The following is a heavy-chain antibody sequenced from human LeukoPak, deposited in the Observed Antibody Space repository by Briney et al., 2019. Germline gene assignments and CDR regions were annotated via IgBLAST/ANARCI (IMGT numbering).Heavy chain of an antibody. Sequence: SETLSLTCTVSGGSISSSSYYWGWIRQPPGKGLEWIGSIYYSGSTNYNPSLKSRVTISVDTSKNQFSLKLSSVTAADTAVYYCARAEAAVLDYWGQGTLVTVSS. CDR2: IYYSGST. D-gene: IGHD6-13*01. CDR1: GGSISSSSYY. CDR3: ARAEAAVLDY. J-gene: IGHJ4*02. V-gene: IGHV4-39*07.